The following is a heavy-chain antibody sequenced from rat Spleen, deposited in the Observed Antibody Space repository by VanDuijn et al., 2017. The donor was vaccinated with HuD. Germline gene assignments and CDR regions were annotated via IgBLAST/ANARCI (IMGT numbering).Heavy chain of an antibody. CDR3: TRPNYGGYGV. CDR2: IWGDGST. D-gene: IGHD1-11*01. Sequence: QVQLKESGPGLVQPPQTLSLTCTVSGFSLTNYGVNWVRQPPGKGLEWMGGIWGDGSTNYNSALKSRLSISRDTSKSQVFLKMNSLQTEDTAIYFCTRPNYGGYGVWGPGTMVTVSS. V-gene: IGHV2-1*01. CDR1: GFSLTNYG. J-gene: IGHJ1*01.